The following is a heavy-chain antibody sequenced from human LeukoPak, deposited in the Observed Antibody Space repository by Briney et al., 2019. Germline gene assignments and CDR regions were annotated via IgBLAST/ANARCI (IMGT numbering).Heavy chain of an antibody. CDR2: IWYDGSNK. D-gene: IGHD2-21*01. CDR1: GFTFSSYD. Sequence: GGSLRLSCAASGFTFSSYDMHWVRQAPGKGLEWVAVIWYDGSNKYYADSVKGRFTISRDNSKNTLYLQMNSLRAEDTSLYYCAREPANSTEGDEGVFDYWGQGTLVTVSS. V-gene: IGHV3-33*01. CDR3: AREPANSTEGDEGVFDY. J-gene: IGHJ4*02.